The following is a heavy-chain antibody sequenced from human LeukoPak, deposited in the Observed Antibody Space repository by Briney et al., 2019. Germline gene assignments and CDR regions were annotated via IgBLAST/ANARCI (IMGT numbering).Heavy chain of an antibody. CDR2: INPNSGGT. J-gene: IGHJ4*02. CDR3: ARGGTSCYKYSCSRKGIDY. Sequence: ASVKVSCKASGYTFTGYYMHWVRQAPGQGLEWMGWINPNSGGTNYAQKFQGRVTMTRDTSISTAYMELSRLRSGDTAVYYCARGGTSCYKYSCSRKGIDYWGQGTLVTVSS. D-gene: IGHD2-2*02. V-gene: IGHV1-2*02. CDR1: GYTFTGYY.